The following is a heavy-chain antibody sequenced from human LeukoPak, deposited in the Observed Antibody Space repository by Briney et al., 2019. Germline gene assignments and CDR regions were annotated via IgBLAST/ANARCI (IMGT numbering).Heavy chain of an antibody. CDR2: IRPYDDNT. CDR1: GYTSTSHG. D-gene: IGHD3-3*01. Sequence: GASVKVSCKASGYTSTSHGISWVRQAPGQGLEWMGWIRPYDDNTNYAQKLQGRVTMTTDTSTSTAYMELRSLRSDDTAVYYCARGPYDFWSGSPRSFDPWGQGTLVTVSS. J-gene: IGHJ5*02. CDR3: ARGPYDFWSGSPRSFDP. V-gene: IGHV1-18*01.